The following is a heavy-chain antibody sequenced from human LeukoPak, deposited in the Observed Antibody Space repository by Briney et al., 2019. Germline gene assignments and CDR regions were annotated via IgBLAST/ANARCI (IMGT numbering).Heavy chain of an antibody. V-gene: IGHV3-64*05. D-gene: IGHD3-10*01. J-gene: IGHJ4*02. CDR2: ISEDRIST. Sequence: PGRSLRLSCSASGFTFRSYAMHWVLQAPAKGLQYVSAISEDRISTYYPDSVKGRFTISRDNSKNKMCFPMSSLRAEDTAVYSCVSGYGSRNYYNGYFDYWGQGTLVTVSS. CDR3: VSGYGSRNYYNGYFDY. CDR1: GFTFRSYA.